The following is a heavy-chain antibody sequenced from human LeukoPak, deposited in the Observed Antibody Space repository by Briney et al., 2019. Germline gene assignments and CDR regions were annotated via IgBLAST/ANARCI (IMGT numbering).Heavy chain of an antibody. CDR3: AKDQKRRGYSSVASDY. J-gene: IGHJ4*02. Sequence: GGSLRLSCAASGFTFDDYAMHWVRQAPGKGLEWVSGISWNSGSIGYADSVKGRFTISRDNAKNSLYLQMNSLRAEDTALYYCAKDQKRRGYSSVASDYWGQGTLVTVSS. V-gene: IGHV3-9*01. CDR1: GFTFDDYA. D-gene: IGHD5-18*01. CDR2: ISWNSGSI.